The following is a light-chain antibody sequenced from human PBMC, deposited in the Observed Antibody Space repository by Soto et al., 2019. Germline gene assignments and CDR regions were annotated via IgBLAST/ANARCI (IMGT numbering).Light chain of an antibody. CDR3: NSYTSSTSRPYV. Sequence: STVTQPASVSGSPGQSITISCTGTTNDVGGYNYVSWYQQHPGKAPKLLIFEVSSRPSGVSNRFSGSKSGNTASLTISALQAEDEADYFCNSYTSSTSRPYVFGTGTKVTVL. J-gene: IGLJ1*01. V-gene: IGLV2-14*01. CDR2: EVS. CDR1: TNDVGGYNY.